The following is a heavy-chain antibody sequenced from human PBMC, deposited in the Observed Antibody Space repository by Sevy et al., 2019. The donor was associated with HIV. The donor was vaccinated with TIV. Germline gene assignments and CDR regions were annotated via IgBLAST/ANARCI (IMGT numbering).Heavy chain of an antibody. CDR2: ISYDGNIQ. J-gene: IGHJ4*02. V-gene: IGHV3-30*18. D-gene: IGHD5-18*01. CDR3: AKDQGGYNYAPGY. Sequence: GGSLRLSCPASGLTFRTYGMHWVRQAPGKGLEWVAVISYDGNIQYYADSVKGRFTVSRGNSKNTLYMQMNSLRAEDSAVYYCAKDQGGYNYAPGYWGQGTLVTVSS. CDR1: GLTFRTYG.